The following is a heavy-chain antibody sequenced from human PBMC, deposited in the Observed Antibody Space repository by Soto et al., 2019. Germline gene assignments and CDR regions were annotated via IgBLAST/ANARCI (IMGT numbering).Heavy chain of an antibody. V-gene: IGHV3-66*01. CDR1: GFTVSSNY. CDR3: ARAGSSSSWADYYYYYYMDV. CDR2: IYSGGSA. Sequence: SLRLSCAASGFTVSSNYMSWVRQAPGKGLEWVSVIYSGGSAYYADSVKGRFTISRDNSKNTLYLQMNSLRAEDTAVYYCARAGSSSSWADYYYYYYMDVWGKGTTVTVSS. J-gene: IGHJ6*03. D-gene: IGHD6-6*01.